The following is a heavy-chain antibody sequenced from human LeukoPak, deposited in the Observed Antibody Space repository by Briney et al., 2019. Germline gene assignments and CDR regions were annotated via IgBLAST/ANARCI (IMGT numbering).Heavy chain of an antibody. CDR1: GFTFSSYS. CDR2: ISSSSSYI. V-gene: IGHV3-21*01. CDR3: ARDRSYYYDSSGSFLDY. Sequence: PGGSLRLSCAASGFTFSSYSMNWVGQAPGKGLEWVSSISSSSSYIYYADSVKGRFTIARDNAKNSLYLQMNSLRAEDTAVYYCARDRSYYYDSSGSFLDYWGQGTLVTVSS. J-gene: IGHJ4*02. D-gene: IGHD3-22*01.